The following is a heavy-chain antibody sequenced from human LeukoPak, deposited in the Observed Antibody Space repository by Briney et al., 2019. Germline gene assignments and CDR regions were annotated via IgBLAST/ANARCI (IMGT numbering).Heavy chain of an antibody. Sequence: ASVEVSCKASGYTFTSYGISWVRQAPGQGLEWMGWISAYNGNTNYAQKLQGRVTMTTDTSTSTAYMELRSLRSDDTAVYYCARTYYYDSSGYYLNWGQGTLVTVSS. D-gene: IGHD3-22*01. J-gene: IGHJ4*02. CDR3: ARTYYYDSSGYYLN. V-gene: IGHV1-18*01. CDR2: ISAYNGNT. CDR1: GYTFTSYG.